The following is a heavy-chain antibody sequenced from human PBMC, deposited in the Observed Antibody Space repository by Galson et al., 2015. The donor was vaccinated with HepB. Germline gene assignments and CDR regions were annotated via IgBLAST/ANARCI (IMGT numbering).Heavy chain of an antibody. CDR3: AGCPSGGGVMGYWYFDL. Sequence: SLRLSCAASGFTFSSYAMSWVRQAPGKGLEWVSAISGSGGSTYYADSVKGRFTISRDNSKNTLYLQMNSLRAEDTAVYYCAGCPSGGGVMGYWYFDLWGRGTLVTVSS. CDR2: ISGSGGST. V-gene: IGHV3-23*01. D-gene: IGHD3-16*01. J-gene: IGHJ2*01. CDR1: GFTFSSYA.